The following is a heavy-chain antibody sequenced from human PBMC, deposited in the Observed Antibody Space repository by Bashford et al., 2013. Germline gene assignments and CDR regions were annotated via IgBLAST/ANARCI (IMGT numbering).Heavy chain of an antibody. CDR2: MYYIGST. Sequence: SETLSLTCTVSGGSISDTNYYWGWFRQPPEKGVEWLGTMYYIGSTFYNPSLKSRVTISVDTSTNQFSLRLTSVTAADTALYYCARQWLSPHDPFQIWGQGTMVTVSS. V-gene: IGHV4-39*07. CDR3: ARQWLSPHDPFQI. J-gene: IGHJ3*02. CDR1: GGSISDTNYY. D-gene: IGHD6-19*01.